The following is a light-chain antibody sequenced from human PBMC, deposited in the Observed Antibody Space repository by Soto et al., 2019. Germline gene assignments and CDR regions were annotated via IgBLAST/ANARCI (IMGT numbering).Light chain of an antibody. J-gene: IGKJ1*01. CDR2: AAS. Sequence: EIVLTQSPGTLSLSPGEGATLSCRASQSVTGTNLAWYQQRAGQAPRLLIYAASRRATGIPDRFSGSGSGTDFTLTISGLEPEDFAVYYCQQYGSSPWTFGQGTKVDIK. V-gene: IGKV3-20*01. CDR1: QSVTGTN. CDR3: QQYGSSPWT.